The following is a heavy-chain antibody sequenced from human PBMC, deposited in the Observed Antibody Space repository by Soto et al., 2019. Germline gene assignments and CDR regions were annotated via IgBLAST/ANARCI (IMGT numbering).Heavy chain of an antibody. Sequence: RASVKVSCKASGYTFTSYYMHWVRQAPGQGLEWMGIINPSGGSTSYAQKFQGRVTMTRDTSTSTVYMELSSLRSEDTAVYYCARGVTGTPYYYYYYCMDVWGQGTTVTVSS. V-gene: IGHV1-46*01. J-gene: IGHJ6*02. D-gene: IGHD1-20*01. CDR2: INPSGGST. CDR3: ARGVTGTPYYYYYYCMDV. CDR1: GYTFTSYY.